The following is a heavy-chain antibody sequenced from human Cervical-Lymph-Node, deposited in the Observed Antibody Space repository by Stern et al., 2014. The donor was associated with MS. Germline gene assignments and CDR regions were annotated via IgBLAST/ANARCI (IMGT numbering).Heavy chain of an antibody. CDR1: GYSFTSYW. Sequence: VQLVPSGAEVKKPGESLKISCKGSGYSFTSYWIGWVRQMPGKGLEWMGIIYPGESDTRYSPSFQGQVTISADKSISTAYLQWSSLKASDTAMYYCARIGRFWSGYYGLDYWGQGTLVTVSS. CDR3: ARIGRFWSGYYGLDY. J-gene: IGHJ4*02. CDR2: IYPGESDT. V-gene: IGHV5-51*01. D-gene: IGHD3-3*01.